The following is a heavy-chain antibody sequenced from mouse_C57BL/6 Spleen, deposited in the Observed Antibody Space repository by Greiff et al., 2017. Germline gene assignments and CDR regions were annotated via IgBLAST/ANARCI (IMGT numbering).Heavy chain of an antibody. J-gene: IGHJ1*03. V-gene: IGHV6-6*01. CDR1: GFTFSDAW. Sequence: EVKLVESGGGLVQPGGSMKLSCAASGFTFSDAWMDWVRQSPEKGLEWVAEIRNKANNHATYYAESVKGRFTISRDDSKSSVYLQMNSLRAEDTGIYYCTRGGDYGYWYFDVWGTGTTVTVSS. D-gene: IGHD2-4*01. CDR3: TRGGDYGYWYFDV. CDR2: IRNKANNHAT.